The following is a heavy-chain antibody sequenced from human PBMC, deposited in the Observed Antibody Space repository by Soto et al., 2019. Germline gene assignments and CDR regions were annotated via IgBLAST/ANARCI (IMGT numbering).Heavy chain of an antibody. CDR2: IYYSGST. Sequence: TSETLSLTCTVSGGSISSYYLSWIRQPPGKGLEWIGYIYYSGSTNYNPSLKNRVTISVDTSKNQFSLKLSSVTAADTAVYYCARRYGSAIDYWGQGTLVTVSS. V-gene: IGHV4-59*08. CDR3: ARRYGSAIDY. D-gene: IGHD1-26*01. J-gene: IGHJ4*02. CDR1: GGSISSYY.